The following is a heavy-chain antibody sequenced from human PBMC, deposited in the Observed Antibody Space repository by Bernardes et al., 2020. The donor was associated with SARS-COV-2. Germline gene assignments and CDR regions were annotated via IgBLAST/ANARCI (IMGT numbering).Heavy chain of an antibody. V-gene: IGHV4-59*08. CDR3: ARQGSSGWYIDY. CDR2: IYYTGTSS. Sequence: SETLSLTCTVSGGSISGYYWSWIRQPPGKGLESIGYIYYTGTSSSYNPSPKSRATITVHTSKNQFSLSLRSVIAADTAVYYCARQGSSGWYIDYWGQGTLVTVSS. J-gene: IGHJ4*02. CDR1: GGSISGYY. D-gene: IGHD6-19*01.